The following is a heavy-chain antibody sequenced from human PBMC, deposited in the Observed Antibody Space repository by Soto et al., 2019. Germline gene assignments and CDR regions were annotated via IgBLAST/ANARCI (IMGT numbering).Heavy chain of an antibody. V-gene: IGHV3-74*01. CDR2: MTSDGRTI. CDR1: GFTFGDYW. J-gene: IGHJ4*02. CDR3: ATAEVDY. Sequence: PGGSLRLSCAASGFTFGDYWMHWVRQAPGKGPEWVSRMTSDGRTIQYSDSVKGRFTASRDNAKSTLFLQMNSLRAEDTAVYYCATAEVDYWGPGTLVPSPQ.